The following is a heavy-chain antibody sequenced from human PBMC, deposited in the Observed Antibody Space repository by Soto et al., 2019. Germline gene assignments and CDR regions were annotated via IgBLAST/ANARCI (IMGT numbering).Heavy chain of an antibody. CDR3: ARPRSSGYAGEFDY. CDR2: IYYSGTT. Sequence: QVQLHESGPGLVKPSETLSLTCTVSGGYISPYYWSWSRQPPGKGLEWIGFIYYSGTTNYNPSLKSRVAISVDTSKNQFSLKLSSVTATDTAVYYCARPRSSGYAGEFDYWGQGTLVTVSS. J-gene: IGHJ4*02. V-gene: IGHV4-59*01. D-gene: IGHD3-22*01. CDR1: GGYISPYY.